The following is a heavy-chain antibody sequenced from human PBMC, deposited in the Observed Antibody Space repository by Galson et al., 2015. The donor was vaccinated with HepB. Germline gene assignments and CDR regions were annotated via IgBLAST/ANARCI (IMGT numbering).Heavy chain of an antibody. CDR3: AKSGRVPAAIGELDY. D-gene: IGHD2-2*02. V-gene: IGHV3-30*18. J-gene: IGHJ4*02. CDR2: ISYDGSNR. CDR1: GFTFSTYV. Sequence: SLRLSCAASGFTFSTYVMHWVRQAPGKGLEWVAVISYDGSNRYYVDSVKGRFTISRDNSKNTLYLQMNSLRGEDTATYYCAKSGRVPAAIGELDYWGQGTQVTVSS.